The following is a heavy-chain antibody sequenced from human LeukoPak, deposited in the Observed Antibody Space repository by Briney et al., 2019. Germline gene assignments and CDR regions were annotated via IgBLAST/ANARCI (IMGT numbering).Heavy chain of an antibody. CDR1: GFTFSSYS. CDR3: ARAQLQKTPPSY. J-gene: IGHJ4*02. D-gene: IGHD1-7*01. V-gene: IGHV3-21*01. Sequence: GGSLRLSCAASGFTFSSYSMNWVRQAPGKGLEWVSSISSSSSYIYYADSVKGRFTISRDNAKNSLYLQMNSLRAEDTAVYYCARAQLQKTPPSYWGQGTLVTVSS. CDR2: ISSSSSYI.